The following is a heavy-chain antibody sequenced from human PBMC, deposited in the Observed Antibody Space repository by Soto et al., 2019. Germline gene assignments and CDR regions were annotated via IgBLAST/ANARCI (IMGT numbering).Heavy chain of an antibody. V-gene: IGHV3-30-3*01. CDR1: GFTFSSYA. Sequence: GGSLRLSCAASGFTFSSYAMHWVRQAPGKGLEWVAVISYDGSNKYYADSVKGRFTISRDNSKNTLYLQMNSLRAEDTAVYYCAREPQGGPVGAFDIWGQGTMVTVSS. D-gene: IGHD3-16*01. CDR3: AREPQGGPVGAFDI. J-gene: IGHJ3*02. CDR2: ISYDGSNK.